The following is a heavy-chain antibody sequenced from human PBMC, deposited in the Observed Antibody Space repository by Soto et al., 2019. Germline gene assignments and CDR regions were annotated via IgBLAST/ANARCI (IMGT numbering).Heavy chain of an antibody. CDR3: ARGRAAYDYDSSGYYLNWFDP. J-gene: IGHJ5*02. D-gene: IGHD3-22*01. CDR1: GGSFSGYY. CDR2: INHSGST. Sequence: SETLSLTCAVYGGSFSGYYWSWIRQPPGKGLEWIGEINHSGSTNYNPSLKSRVTISVDTSKNQFSLKLSSVTAADTAVYYCARGRAAYDYDSSGYYLNWFDPWGQGTLGT. V-gene: IGHV4-34*01.